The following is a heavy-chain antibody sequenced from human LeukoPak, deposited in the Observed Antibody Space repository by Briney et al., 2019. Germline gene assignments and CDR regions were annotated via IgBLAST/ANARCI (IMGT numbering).Heavy chain of an antibody. Sequence: GGSLRLSCAASGFTFSSYGMHWVRQAPGKGLEWVAVISYDGSNKYYADSVKGRFTISGDNSKNTLYLQMNSLRAEDTAVYYCAKDRAPFGESPFDYWGQGTLVTVSS. V-gene: IGHV3-30*18. CDR3: AKDRAPFGESPFDY. J-gene: IGHJ4*02. D-gene: IGHD3-10*01. CDR2: ISYDGSNK. CDR1: GFTFSSYG.